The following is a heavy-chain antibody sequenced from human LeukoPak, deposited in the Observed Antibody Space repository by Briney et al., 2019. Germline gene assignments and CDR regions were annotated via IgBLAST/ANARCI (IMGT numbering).Heavy chain of an antibody. CDR3: ARVIIAAARRFDP. D-gene: IGHD6-13*01. CDR2: ISANDGNT. J-gene: IGHJ5*02. V-gene: IGHV1-18*01. Sequence: ASVKVSCKASGYTFTSYGISWVRQAPGQGLEWMGWISANDGNTDYPQKLQGRVTMTTDTSTSTAYMELRSLRSDDTAVYYCARVIIAAARRFDPWGQGTLVTVSS. CDR1: GYTFTSYG.